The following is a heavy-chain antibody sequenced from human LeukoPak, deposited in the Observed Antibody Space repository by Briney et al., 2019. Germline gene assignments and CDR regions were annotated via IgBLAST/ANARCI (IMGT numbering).Heavy chain of an antibody. J-gene: IGHJ6*03. CDR1: GGSISSGSYY. CDR3: ARAGVAGTNRSWAHYYYYMDV. Sequence: SETLSLTCTVSGGSISSGSYYWSWIRQPAGKGLEWIGRIYTSGSTNYNPSLKSRVTISVDTSKNQFSLKLSSVTAADTAVYYCARAGVAGTNRSWAHYYYYMDVWGKGTTVTISS. D-gene: IGHD6-19*01. CDR2: IYTSGST. V-gene: IGHV4-61*02.